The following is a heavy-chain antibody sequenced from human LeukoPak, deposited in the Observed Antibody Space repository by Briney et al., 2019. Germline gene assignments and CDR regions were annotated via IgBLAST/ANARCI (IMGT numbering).Heavy chain of an antibody. CDR1: GYTFRFYY. Sequence: ASVKISCKASGYTFRFYYIDCLRQAPGQGLEWMGWIDANNGDTKSAQKFQGRVTMSRDTSISTAYMNLSSLSPDDAAVYYCARDPSSVTLYFFDYWGQGTLVTVSS. J-gene: IGHJ4*02. CDR2: IDANNGDT. V-gene: IGHV1-2*02. CDR3: ARDPSSVTLYFFDY. D-gene: IGHD4-11*01.